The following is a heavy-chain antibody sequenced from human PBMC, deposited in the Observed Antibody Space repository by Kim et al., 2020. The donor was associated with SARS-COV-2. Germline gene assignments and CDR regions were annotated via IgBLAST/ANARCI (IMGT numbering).Heavy chain of an antibody. CDR1: GGTFSSYA. J-gene: IGHJ5*02. Sequence: SVKVSCKASGGTFSSYAISWVRQAPGQGLEWMGGIIPIFGTANYAQKFQGRVTITADESTSTAYMELSSLRSEDTAVYYCARLGRSYGWESWFDPWGQGTLVTVSS. D-gene: IGHD5-18*01. V-gene: IGHV1-69*13. CDR2: IIPIFGTA. CDR3: ARLGRSYGWESWFDP.